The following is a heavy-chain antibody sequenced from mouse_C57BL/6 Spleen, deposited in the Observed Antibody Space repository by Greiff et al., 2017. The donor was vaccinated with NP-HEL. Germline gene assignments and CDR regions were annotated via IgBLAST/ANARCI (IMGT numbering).Heavy chain of an antibody. D-gene: IGHD1-1*01. J-gene: IGHJ4*01. CDR1: GYTFTSYW. Sequence: VQLQQPGAELVKPGASVKLSCKASGYTFTSYWMQWVKQRPGQGLEWIGEIDPSDSYTNYNQKFKGKATLTVDTSSSTAYMQLSSLTSEDSAVYYCARCHYYGSSYNAMDYWGQGTSVTVSS. CDR2: IDPSDSYT. V-gene: IGHV1-50*01. CDR3: ARCHYYGSSYNAMDY.